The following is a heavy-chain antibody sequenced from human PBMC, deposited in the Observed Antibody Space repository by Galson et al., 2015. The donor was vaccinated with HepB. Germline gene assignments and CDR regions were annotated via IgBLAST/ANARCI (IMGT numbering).Heavy chain of an antibody. J-gene: IGHJ5*02. CDR2: INHSGST. Sequence: ETLSLTCGVYGGSFSGYYWSWIRQPPGKGLEWIGEINHSGSTNYNPSLKSRVTISIDTSKNQFSLKLSSVTAADTAVYYCAKKTYYYDSSGYYYVNWFDPWGQGTLVTVSS. D-gene: IGHD3-22*01. V-gene: IGHV4-34*01. CDR1: GGSFSGYY. CDR3: AKKTYYYDSSGYYYVNWFDP.